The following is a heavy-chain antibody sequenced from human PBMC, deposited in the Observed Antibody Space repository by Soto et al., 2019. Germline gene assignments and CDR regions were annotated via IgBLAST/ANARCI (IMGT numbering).Heavy chain of an antibody. CDR3: ARDPSATYYYDSSGKSSVYYYGMDV. CDR1: GGTFSSYA. Sequence: GASVKVSCKASGGTFSSYAISWVRQAPGQGLEWMGGIIPIFGTANYAQKFQGRVTITADKSTSTAYMELSSLRSEDTAVYYCARDPSATYYYDSSGKSSVYYYGMDVWGQGTTVTVSS. CDR2: IIPIFGTA. D-gene: IGHD3-22*01. V-gene: IGHV1-69*06. J-gene: IGHJ6*02.